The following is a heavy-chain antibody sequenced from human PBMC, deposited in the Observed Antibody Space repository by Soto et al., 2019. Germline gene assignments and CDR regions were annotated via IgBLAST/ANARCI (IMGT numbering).Heavy chain of an antibody. CDR1: GYTFTSYG. Sequence: ASVKVSCKASGYTFTSYGISWVRQAPGQGLEWMGWISAYNGNTNYAQNLQGRVTMTTDTSTGTAYMELRSLRSDDTAMYYCAREWVSGYGNDYWGQGTLVTVSS. CDR2: ISAYNGNT. V-gene: IGHV1-18*01. D-gene: IGHD5-12*01. CDR3: AREWVSGYGNDY. J-gene: IGHJ4*02.